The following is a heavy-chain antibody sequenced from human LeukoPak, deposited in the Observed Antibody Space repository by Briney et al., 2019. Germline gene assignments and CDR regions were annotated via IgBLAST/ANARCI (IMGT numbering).Heavy chain of an antibody. J-gene: IGHJ4*02. Sequence: PGGSLRLSCEDSGFTFSSYSMNWVRQAPGKGLEWVSSISSSSSHIYYADSVKGRFTISRDNSKSTLYLQMYSLRGDDTAVYHCARDSGSYLQPTDYWGQGTLVTVSS. CDR1: GFTFSSYS. CDR3: ARDSGSYLQPTDY. D-gene: IGHD1-26*01. V-gene: IGHV3-21*04. CDR2: ISSSSSHI.